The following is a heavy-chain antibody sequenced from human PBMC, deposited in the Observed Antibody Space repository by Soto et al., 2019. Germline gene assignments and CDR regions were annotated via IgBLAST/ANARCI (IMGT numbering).Heavy chain of an antibody. Sequence: SETLSLTCAVYGGSFSGYYWSCIRQPPGKGPEWIGEINHSGSTKYNVSLKSRVTISVDTSKNQFSLKLSSVTAADTAVYYCARGRQSVSGYDRFWDYWGQGTLVTLSS. CDR2: INHSGST. CDR1: GGSFSGYY. D-gene: IGHD5-12*01. V-gene: IGHV4-34*01. CDR3: ARGRQSVSGYDRFWDY. J-gene: IGHJ4*02.